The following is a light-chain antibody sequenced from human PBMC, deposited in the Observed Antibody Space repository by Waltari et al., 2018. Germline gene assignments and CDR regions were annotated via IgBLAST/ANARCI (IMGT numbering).Light chain of an antibody. V-gene: IGLV2-14*03. CDR3: TSYTTSFTVV. J-gene: IGLJ2*01. CDR2: GVN. CDR1: SSAIGGYNY. Sequence: QSALTQPASVSGSPGQSITISCTGTSSAIGGYNYVSWFQHHPGRAPKLIIYGVNNRPSGISNRFSGSKSGNTASLTISGLQAEDESHYYCTSYTTSFTVVFGGGTKLTVL.